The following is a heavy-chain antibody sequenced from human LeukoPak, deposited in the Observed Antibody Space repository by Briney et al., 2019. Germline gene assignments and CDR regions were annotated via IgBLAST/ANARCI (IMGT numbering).Heavy chain of an antibody. CDR1: GFTFSSSD. Sequence: GGSLRLSCSASGFTFSSSDMHWVRQAPGKGLEWVAVISYDATNKYYADSVKGRFTLSRDNSKNTLYLQTNTLRDEDTAVYYCAKASSNYFYYFEYWGQGTLVTVSS. CDR2: ISYDATNK. D-gene: IGHD2/OR15-2a*01. CDR3: AKASSNYFYYFEY. V-gene: IGHV3-30*18. J-gene: IGHJ4*02.